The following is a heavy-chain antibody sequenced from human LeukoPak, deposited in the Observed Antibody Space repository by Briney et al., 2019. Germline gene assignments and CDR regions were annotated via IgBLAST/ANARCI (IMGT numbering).Heavy chain of an antibody. Sequence: PSETLSLTCAVAGGSISSGGYSWSWIRQPPGKGLEWIGFIYHSGNIYYNPSLRGRVTISEDRSKNQFSLNLSSVTAADPAVYYCARVFTDAFDIWGQGTMVTVSS. V-gene: IGHV4-30-2*01. CDR1: GGSISSGGYS. CDR2: IYHSGNI. J-gene: IGHJ3*02. D-gene: IGHD2-21*01. CDR3: ARVFTDAFDI.